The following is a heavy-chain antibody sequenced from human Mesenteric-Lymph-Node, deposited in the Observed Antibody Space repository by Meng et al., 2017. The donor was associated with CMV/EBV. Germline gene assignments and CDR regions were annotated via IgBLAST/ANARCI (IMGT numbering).Heavy chain of an antibody. CDR3: ASKSGNYWGYQHYDIDV. V-gene: IGHV1-69*08. CDR2: IIPVLGTS. J-gene: IGHJ6*02. D-gene: IGHD1-26*01. Sequence: SVKVSCKASGGTFSSSTISWVRQAPGQGLEWMGGIIPVLGTSNYAQKFQGRVTITADKSTSTAYMELSSLRSEDTAVYYCASKSGNYWGYQHYDIDVWGQGTTVTVSS. CDR1: GGTFSSST.